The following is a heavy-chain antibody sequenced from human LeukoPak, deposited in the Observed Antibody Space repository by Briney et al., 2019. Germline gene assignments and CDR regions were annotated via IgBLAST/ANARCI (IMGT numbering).Heavy chain of an antibody. CDR2: ISRTGSSI. V-gene: IGHV3-11*01. J-gene: IGHJ4*02. CDR3: ARELDGYYFDY. CDR1: AFTFSDYH. D-gene: IGHD3-3*02. Sequence: GGSLRLSCAASAFTFSDYHMSWLRQAPGKGLEWVSYISRTGSSIFYADSLEGRFTISRDNAKNSLYLQMNSLRAEDTAVYYCARELDGYYFDYWGQGTLVTVSS.